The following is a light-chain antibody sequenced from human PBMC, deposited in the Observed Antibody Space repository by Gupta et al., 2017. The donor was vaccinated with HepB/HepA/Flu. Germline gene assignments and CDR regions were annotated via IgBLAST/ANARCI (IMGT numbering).Light chain of an antibody. CDR2: HAS. V-gene: IGKV3-15*01. CDR1: QSVSSN. J-gene: IGKJ1*01. Sequence: EIMMTQSPATLSVSPGERATLSCRASQSVSSNLAWYQQKPGQAPRLLVYHASTRATGIPARFSGSGSGTEVTLTISSLQSEDFAVYDCQQYNNWPPWTFGQGTKVEIQ. CDR3: QQYNNWPPWT.